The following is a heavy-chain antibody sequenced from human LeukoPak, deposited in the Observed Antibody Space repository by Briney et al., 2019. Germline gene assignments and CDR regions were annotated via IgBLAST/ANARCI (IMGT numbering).Heavy chain of an antibody. Sequence: SETLSLTCAVNGGSFTGYYWSWIRQFPGKGLEWIGEINHSGSTNCNSSLKSRLTISVDTSKNQLSLKLSSVTAADTAIYYCARGGYGPGSHYKYWGQGTLVTVSS. D-gene: IGHD3-10*01. CDR1: GGSFTGYY. J-gene: IGHJ4*02. V-gene: IGHV4-34*01. CDR3: ARGGYGPGSHYKY. CDR2: INHSGST.